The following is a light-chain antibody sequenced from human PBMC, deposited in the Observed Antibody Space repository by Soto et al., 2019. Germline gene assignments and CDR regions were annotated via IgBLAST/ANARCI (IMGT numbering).Light chain of an antibody. Sequence: EIVMTQSPATRCLSAGERATLSCGASQSVSSNLAWYQQKPGQAPRLLIYGASTRATGIPARFSGSGSGTDFTLTIRRLEPEDFAVYYCQQYGSPGTFCQGTKVDIK. J-gene: IGKJ1*01. CDR1: QSVSSN. CDR3: QQYGSPGT. V-gene: IGKV3-20*01. CDR2: GAS.